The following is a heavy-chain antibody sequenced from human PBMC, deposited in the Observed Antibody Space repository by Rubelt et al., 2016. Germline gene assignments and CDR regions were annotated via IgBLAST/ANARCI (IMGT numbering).Heavy chain of an antibody. Sequence: QVQLVQSGAEVKKPGASVKVSCKVSGYTLTELSMHWVRQAPGKGLEWMGWIRAYNGNTNYAQKLQGRVTMTTDTATSTAYMELRSLRSDDTAVYYCARDGSPGGYCSSTSCRNFDYWGQGTLVTVSS. CDR1: GYTLTELS. D-gene: IGHD2-2*01. CDR2: IRAYNGNT. J-gene: IGHJ4*02. CDR3: ARDGSPGGYCSSTSCRNFDY. V-gene: IGHV1-18*01.